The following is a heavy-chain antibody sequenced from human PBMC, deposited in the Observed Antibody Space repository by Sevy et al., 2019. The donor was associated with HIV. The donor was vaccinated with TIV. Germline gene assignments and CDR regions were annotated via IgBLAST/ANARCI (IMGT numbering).Heavy chain of an antibody. J-gene: IGHJ3*02. CDR2: IIPIFGTA. CDR1: GGTFSSYA. D-gene: IGHD6-19*01. Sequence: ASVNVSCKASGGTFSSYAISWVRQAPGQGLEWMGGIIPIFGTANYAQKFQGRVTITADESTSTAYMELSSLRSEDTAVYYCARDSSGWYRAFDIWGQGIMVTVSS. V-gene: IGHV1-69*13. CDR3: ARDSSGWYRAFDI.